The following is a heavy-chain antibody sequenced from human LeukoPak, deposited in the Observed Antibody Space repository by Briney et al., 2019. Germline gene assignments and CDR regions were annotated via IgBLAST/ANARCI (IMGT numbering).Heavy chain of an antibody. V-gene: IGHV3-33*01. CDR3: ARDRYCSSTSCRGNWFDP. D-gene: IGHD2-2*01. CDR1: GFTFSSYG. CDR2: IWYDGSNK. J-gene: IGHJ5*02. Sequence: GRSLRLPCAASGFTFSSYGMHWVRQAPGKGLEWVAVIWYDGSNKYYADSVKGRFTISRDNSKNTLYLQMNSLRAEDTAVYYCARDRYCSSTSCRGNWFDPWGQGTLVTVSS.